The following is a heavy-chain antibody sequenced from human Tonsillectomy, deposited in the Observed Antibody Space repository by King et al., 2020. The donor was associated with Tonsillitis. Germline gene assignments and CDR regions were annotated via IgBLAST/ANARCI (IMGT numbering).Heavy chain of an antibody. J-gene: IGHJ4*02. Sequence: QLVQSGAEVRKPGASVKVFCKASGYTLTSRYIHWVRQAPGQGLEWMAIINPSGGRTTYAQKFLGRVTVTSDTSTSTAQMERSSLRSDDTAVYYCARGWIIGDYDYWGQGTLVTVSS. CDR3: ARGWIIGDYDY. V-gene: IGHV1-46*01. D-gene: IGHD2-15*01. CDR2: INPSGGRT. CDR1: GYTLTSRY.